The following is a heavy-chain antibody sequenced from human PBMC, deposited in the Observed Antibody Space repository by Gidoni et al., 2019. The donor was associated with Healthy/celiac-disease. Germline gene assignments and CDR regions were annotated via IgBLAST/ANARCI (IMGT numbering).Heavy chain of an antibody. J-gene: IGHJ4*02. CDR3: ARATNRFLEWLHTYYFDY. V-gene: IGHV3-21*01. Sequence: VQLVESGGGLVKPAGSLSLSFAASGFTFIRYSMNWVRQAPGKGLEWVSSISSSSSYIYYADSVKGRFTISRDNAKNSLYLQMNSLRAEDTAVYYCARATNRFLEWLHTYYFDYWGQGTLVTVSS. CDR2: ISSSSSYI. D-gene: IGHD3-3*01. CDR1: GFTFIRYS.